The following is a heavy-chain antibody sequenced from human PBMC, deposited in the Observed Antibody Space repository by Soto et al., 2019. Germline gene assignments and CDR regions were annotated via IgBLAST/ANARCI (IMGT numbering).Heavy chain of an antibody. CDR1: GGSISSYY. CDR3: ARGAELYYYYYYMDV. D-gene: IGHD3-10*01. V-gene: IGHV4-59*01. CDR2: IYYSGST. Sequence: ETLSLTCTVSGGSISSYYWSWIRQPPGKGLEWIGYIYYSGSTNYNPSLKSRVTISVDTSKNQFSLKLSSVTAADTAVYYCARGAELYYYYYYMDVWGKGTTVTVSS. J-gene: IGHJ6*03.